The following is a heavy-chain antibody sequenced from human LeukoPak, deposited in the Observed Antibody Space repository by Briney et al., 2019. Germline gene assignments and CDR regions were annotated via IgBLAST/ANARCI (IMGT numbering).Heavy chain of an antibody. J-gene: IGHJ5*02. CDR1: GFTFSTYG. Sequence: GGSLRLSCAAAGFTFSTYGMSWVRQAPGKGLEWVSGISGGGDRTSYAQSVKGRFTISRDNCKNMLYLQMNSLRAEDTAVYYCAKDWHISSWYGRFDPWGQGTLVTVSS. V-gene: IGHV3-23*01. CDR3: AKDWHISSWYGRFDP. D-gene: IGHD6-13*01. CDR2: ISGGGDRT.